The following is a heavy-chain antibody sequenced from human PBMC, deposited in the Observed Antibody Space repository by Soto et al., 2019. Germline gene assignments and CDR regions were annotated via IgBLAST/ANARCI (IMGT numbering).Heavy chain of an antibody. D-gene: IGHD6-13*01. CDR2: ISYDGSNK. V-gene: IGHV3-30-3*01. CDR1: GFTFSSYA. CDR3: GRSSSWTHPAEYFQH. Sequence: GGSLRLSCAASGFTFSSYAMHWVRQAPGKGLEWVAVISYDGSNKYYADSVKGRFTISRDNSKNTLYLQMNSLRAEDTAVYYCGRSSSWTHPAEYFQHWGQGTLVTVSS. J-gene: IGHJ1*01.